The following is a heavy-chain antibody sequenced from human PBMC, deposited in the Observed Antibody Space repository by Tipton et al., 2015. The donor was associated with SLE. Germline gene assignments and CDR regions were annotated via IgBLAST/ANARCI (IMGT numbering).Heavy chain of an antibody. Sequence: TLSLTCTVSGDSISGHYWSWIRQSPGKGLEWIAYIHYSGSPSYNPSLESRVTILVDTSKNQFSLKLNSVTAADTAVYHCARRRGSSWYEDYFDYWGQGTLVAVSS. V-gene: IGHV4-59*11. J-gene: IGHJ4*02. D-gene: IGHD6-13*01. CDR1: GDSISGHY. CDR2: IHYSGSP. CDR3: ARRRGSSWYEDYFDY.